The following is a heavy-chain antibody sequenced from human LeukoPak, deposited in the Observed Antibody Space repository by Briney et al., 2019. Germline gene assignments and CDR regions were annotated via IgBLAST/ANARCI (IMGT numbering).Heavy chain of an antibody. V-gene: IGHV3-30*02. CDR3: VKDFGRVRGTPDS. CDR2: IWFDGSNK. J-gene: IGHJ4*02. CDR1: GFIFSNDA. Sequence: GGSLRLSCAASGFIFSNDAMHWVRQAPGKGQEWVAFIWFDGSNKHYADSVKGRFTISRDNSEDTLYLQMNSLRAEDTAVYYCVKDFGRVRGTPDSWGQGTLVTVSS. D-gene: IGHD3-16*01.